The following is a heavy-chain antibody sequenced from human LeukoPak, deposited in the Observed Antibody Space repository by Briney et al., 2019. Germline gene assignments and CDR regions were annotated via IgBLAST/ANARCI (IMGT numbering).Heavy chain of an antibody. Sequence: PSETLSLTCAVCGGSFSGYYWSWIRQPPGKGLEWIGEINHSGSTNYNPSLKSRVTISVDTSKNQFSLKLSSVTAADTAVYYCARGDYGDYPDAFDIWGQGTMVTVSS. V-gene: IGHV4-34*01. CDR2: INHSGST. J-gene: IGHJ3*02. D-gene: IGHD4-17*01. CDR1: GGSFSGYY. CDR3: ARGDYGDYPDAFDI.